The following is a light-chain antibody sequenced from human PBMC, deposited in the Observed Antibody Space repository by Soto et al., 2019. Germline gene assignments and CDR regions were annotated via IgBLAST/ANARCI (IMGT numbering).Light chain of an antibody. CDR2: EGS. J-gene: IGLJ1*01. V-gene: IGLV2-14*01. Sequence: QSALPHPASVCGSPGQWTPIPRTGTSCDGGGYNYVSWYRRHPGKAAKLMIYEGSNWRLGVSNPISLSKSGNTAYLTISRLPAQDDADYYSSRYTCSSTPVFGSGTKVTVL. CDR1: SCDGGGYNY. CDR3: SRYTCSSTPV.